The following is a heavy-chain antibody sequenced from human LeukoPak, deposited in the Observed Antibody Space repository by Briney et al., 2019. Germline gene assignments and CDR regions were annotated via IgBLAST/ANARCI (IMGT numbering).Heavy chain of an antibody. CDR3: AKDWLGGRQWPNTVAFDI. Sequence: GGSLRLSCAASGFTFSSYWMSWVRQAPGKGLEWVANIKQDGSEKYYVDSVKGRFTISRDNAKNSLYLQMNSLRAEDTAVYYCAKDWLGGRQWPNTVAFDIWGQGTMVTVSS. V-gene: IGHV3-7*03. J-gene: IGHJ3*02. CDR2: IKQDGSEK. CDR1: GFTFSSYW. D-gene: IGHD6-19*01.